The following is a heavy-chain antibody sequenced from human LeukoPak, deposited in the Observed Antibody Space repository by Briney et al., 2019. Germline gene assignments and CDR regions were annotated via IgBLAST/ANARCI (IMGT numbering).Heavy chain of an antibody. CDR3: ATPSYSSSWGTIDV. D-gene: IGHD6-13*01. V-gene: IGHV4-38-2*01. CDR2: IFNSGNT. CDR1: GFTFRNAW. Sequence: PGGSLRLSCAASGFTFRNAWMSWVRQAPGKGLEWMGTIFNSGNTHYNPSLKSRVTISVDTSKNQFSLNLSSVTAADTAVYYCATPSYSSSWGTIDVWGQGTMVSVSS. J-gene: IGHJ3*01.